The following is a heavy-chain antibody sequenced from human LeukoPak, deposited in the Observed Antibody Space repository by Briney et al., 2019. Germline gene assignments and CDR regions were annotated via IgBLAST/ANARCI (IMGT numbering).Heavy chain of an antibody. CDR1: GFTFSSYG. CDR3: ATYCSSTSCYEGFDY. D-gene: IGHD2-2*01. V-gene: IGHV3-30*03. CDR2: ISYDGSNK. J-gene: IGHJ4*02. Sequence: GGSLRLSCAASGFTFSSYGMHWVRQAPGKGLEWVAVISYDGSNKYYADSVKGRFTISRDNSKNTLYLQMNSLRAEDTAVYYCATYCSSTSCYEGFDYWGQGTLVTVSS.